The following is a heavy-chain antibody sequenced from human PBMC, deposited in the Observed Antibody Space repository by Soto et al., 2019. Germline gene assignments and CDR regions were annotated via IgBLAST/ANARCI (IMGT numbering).Heavy chain of an antibody. V-gene: IGHV1-18*01. CDR2: INPDNRNT. CDR3: ARGGDASTPLDS. Sequence: QVHPVQSGVEVKKPGASVTVSCKPSSYSFSSSGVTWVLQAPGHVLEWVGWINPDNRNTHYAPMVHGRVTMTTDTSTFTAYMELRSLTSDDTAVYYCARGGDASTPLDSWVQGTLVTVSS. D-gene: IGHD3-16*01. J-gene: IGHJ4*02. CDR1: SYSFSSSG.